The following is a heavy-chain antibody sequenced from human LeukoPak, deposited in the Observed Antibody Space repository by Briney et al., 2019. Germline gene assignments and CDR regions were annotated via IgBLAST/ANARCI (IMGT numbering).Heavy chain of an antibody. Sequence: PGGSLRLSCAASGFIFGNYAMSWVRQAPGKGLEWVSGSGSGGGTYYPNSVKGRCTISRDNSNNTLYLQMNSLRAEDTAIYYCAKAHSVSAPGCFDPWGQGTLVTVSS. D-gene: IGHD5-18*01. CDR1: GFIFGNYA. CDR3: AKAHSVSAPGCFDP. V-gene: IGHV3-23*01. J-gene: IGHJ5*02. CDR2: SGSGGGT.